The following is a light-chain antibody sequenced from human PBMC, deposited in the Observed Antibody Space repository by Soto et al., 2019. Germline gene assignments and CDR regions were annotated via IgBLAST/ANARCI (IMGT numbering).Light chain of an antibody. V-gene: IGKV1-5*01. CDR2: DAL. Sequence: DIQMTQSPSTRSASLGDRVTITCRDRQNIGSSLAWYQHKPGKAPKLLIYDALTLQSVVPSSYSGSESGTEFTFTISSLHPGDSATYYCQQYYTYPYTFGQGTKLEI. CDR3: QQYYTYPYT. J-gene: IGKJ2*01. CDR1: QNIGSS.